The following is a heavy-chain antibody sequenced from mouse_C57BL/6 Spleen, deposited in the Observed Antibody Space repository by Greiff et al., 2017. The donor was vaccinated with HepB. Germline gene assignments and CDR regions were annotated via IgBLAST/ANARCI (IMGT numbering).Heavy chain of an antibody. CDR1: GYSITSGYY. D-gene: IGHD1-1*01. CDR3: ARDQGTVVAPFDY. CDR2: ISYDGSN. J-gene: IGHJ2*01. Sequence: EVKLVESGPGLVKPSQSLSLTCSVTGYSITSGYYWNWIRQFPGNKLEWMGYISYDGSNNYNPSLKNRISITRDTSKNQFFLKLNSVTTEDTATYYCARDQGTVVAPFDYWGQGTTLTVSS. V-gene: IGHV3-6*01.